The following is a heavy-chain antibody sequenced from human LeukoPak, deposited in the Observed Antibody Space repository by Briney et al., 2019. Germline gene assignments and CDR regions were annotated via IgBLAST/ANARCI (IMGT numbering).Heavy chain of an antibody. CDR2: INTDGSIK. CDR1: RLPHNRHW. V-gene: IGHV3-74*01. D-gene: IGHD1-14*01. J-gene: IGHJ4*02. Sequence: PGGSLTLFCSPSRLPHNRHWKHCPRQAPGKGLVWVSRINTDGSIKNYADYVKGRFNISRDNAMNTLYLQMNNLRAEDTAVYYCASRTGVYWGQGTLVSVSS. CDR3: ASRTGVY.